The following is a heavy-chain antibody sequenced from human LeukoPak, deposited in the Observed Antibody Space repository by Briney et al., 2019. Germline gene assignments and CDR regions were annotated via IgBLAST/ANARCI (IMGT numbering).Heavy chain of an antibody. J-gene: IGHJ4*02. D-gene: IGHD3-10*01. Sequence: PGGSLRLSCAASGFTFDDYAMHWVRQAPGKGLEWVSAISGSGGSTYYADSVKGRFTISRDNAKNSLYLQMNSLRAEDTAVYYCARRKGSYYNYWGQGTLVTVSS. CDR2: ISGSGGST. CDR1: GFTFDDYA. V-gene: IGHV3-23*01. CDR3: ARRKGSYYNY.